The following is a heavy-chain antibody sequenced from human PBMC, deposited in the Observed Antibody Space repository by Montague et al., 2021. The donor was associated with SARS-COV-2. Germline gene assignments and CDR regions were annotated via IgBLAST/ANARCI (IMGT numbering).Heavy chain of an antibody. V-gene: IGHV4-39*02. D-gene: IGHD3-22*01. CDR1: GGSITNNIYY. CDR2: IYYTGNT. J-gene: IGHJ3*01. Sequence: SETLSLTCTVSGGSITNNIYYWAWIRQPPGKGLEWIGSIYYTGNTYYNPSLKSRVSISVVTSKNHFTLKLISVTAADTAVYDGARLKRYFDSSGSPSAFDFWGQGTKVTVSS. CDR3: ARLKRYFDSSGSPSAFDF.